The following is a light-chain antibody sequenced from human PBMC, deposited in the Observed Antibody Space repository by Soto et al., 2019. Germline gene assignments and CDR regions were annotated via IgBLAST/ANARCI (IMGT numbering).Light chain of an antibody. J-gene: IGKJ1*01. Sequence: DVQMTQSPSSLSASVGDRVTITCRASESINRFLSWIQYKPGKAPRLLIHTASSLQTAVPSRFSGRGSGTDFTLTISSLQPDDFATYYCQQTYSVPWTFGQGTRV. CDR1: ESINRF. CDR2: TAS. CDR3: QQTYSVPWT. V-gene: IGKV1-39*01.